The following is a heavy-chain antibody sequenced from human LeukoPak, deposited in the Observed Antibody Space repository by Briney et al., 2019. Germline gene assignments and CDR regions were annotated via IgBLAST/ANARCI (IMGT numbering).Heavy chain of an antibody. V-gene: IGHV3-11*01. CDR1: GFTFSDHY. CDR2: ISSSGSTI. CDR3: ARDKTGTPHYYGMDV. Sequence: PGGSLRLSCAASGFTFSDHYMSWIRQAPGKGLEWVSYISSSGSTIYYADSVKGRFTISRDNAKNSLYLQMNSLRAEDTAVYYCARDKTGTPHYYGMDVWGQGTTVTVSS. J-gene: IGHJ6*02. D-gene: IGHD1-1*01.